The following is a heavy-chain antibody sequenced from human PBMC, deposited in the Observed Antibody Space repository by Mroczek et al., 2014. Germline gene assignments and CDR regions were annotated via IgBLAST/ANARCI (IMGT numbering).Heavy chain of an antibody. CDR2: IYTSGST. CDR3: ARLKAYCGGDCYTYALYYYYYMDV. CDR1: GGSISSYY. V-gene: IGHV4-4*07. Sequence: QVQLQESGPGLVKPSETLSLTCTVSGGSISSYYWSWIRQPAGKGLEWIGRIYTSGSTNYNPSLKSRVTMSVDTSKNQFSLKLSSVTAADTAVYYCARLKAYCGGDCYTYALYYYYYMDVWGKGTHGHPSP. D-gene: IGHD2-21*01. J-gene: IGHJ6*03.